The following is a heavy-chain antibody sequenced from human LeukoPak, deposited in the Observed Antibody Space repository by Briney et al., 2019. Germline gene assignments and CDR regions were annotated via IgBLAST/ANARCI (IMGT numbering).Heavy chain of an antibody. J-gene: IGHJ4*02. CDR1: GYSFTSYN. Sequence: ASVKVSCKTSGYSFTSYNLHWVRQAPGQRLEGMGIINPSGCSTSYAQKFQGRVTMTRDMSTSTVYMELSRLRSEDTAVYYCARDSTSTAPFDYWGQGTLVTVSS. CDR2: INPSGCST. CDR3: ARDSTSTAPFDY. V-gene: IGHV1-46*01. D-gene: IGHD5/OR15-5a*01.